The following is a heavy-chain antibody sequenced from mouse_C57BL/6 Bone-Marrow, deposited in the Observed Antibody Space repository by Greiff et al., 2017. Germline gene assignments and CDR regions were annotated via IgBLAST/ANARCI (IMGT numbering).Heavy chain of an antibody. CDR2: IDPSDSYT. CDR1: GYTFTSYW. CDR3: ARCRDYDVAWFAY. V-gene: IGHV1-69*01. D-gene: IGHD2-4*01. J-gene: IGHJ3*01. Sequence: QVQLQQPGAELVMPGASVKLSCKASGYTFTSYWMHWVKQRPGQGLEWIGEIDPSDSYTNYNQKFKGKSTLTVDKSSSTAYMQLSSLTSEDSAVYYCARCRDYDVAWFAYWGQGTLVTVSA.